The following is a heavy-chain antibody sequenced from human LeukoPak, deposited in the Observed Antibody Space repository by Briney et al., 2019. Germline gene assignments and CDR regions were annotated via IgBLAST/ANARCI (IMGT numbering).Heavy chain of an antibody. V-gene: IGHV4-59*01. D-gene: IGHD3-22*01. CDR1: GGSYSGYY. CDR2: IYYSGST. CDR3: ARVRYYDSSGYYYYFDY. J-gene: IGHJ4*02. Sequence: SETLSLTCAVYGGSYSGYYWGWIRQPPGKGLEWIGYIYYSGSTNYNPSLKSRVTISVDTSKNQFSLKLSSVTAADTAVYYCARVRYYDSSGYYYYFDYWGQGTLVTVSS.